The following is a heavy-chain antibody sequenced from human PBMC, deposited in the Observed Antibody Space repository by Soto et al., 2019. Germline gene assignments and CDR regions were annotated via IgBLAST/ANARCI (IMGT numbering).Heavy chain of an antibody. CDR3: ARVRIVVGHNWFDP. V-gene: IGHV4-61*01. CDR2: IYYSGST. Sequence: SETLSLTCTVSGCCISSGSYYWSWIRQPPGKGLEWIGYIYYSGSTNYNPSLKSRVTISVDTSKNQFSLKLSSVTAADTAVYYCARVRIVVGHNWFDPWGQGTRVSVSS. CDR1: GCCISSGSYY. J-gene: IGHJ5*02. D-gene: IGHD3-22*01.